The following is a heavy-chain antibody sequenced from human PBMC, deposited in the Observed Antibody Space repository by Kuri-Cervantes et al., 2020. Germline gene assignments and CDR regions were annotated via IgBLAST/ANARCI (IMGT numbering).Heavy chain of an antibody. D-gene: IGHD3-3*01. CDR1: GGSISSGSYY. CDR3: ARDSTYYDFWSGYFGSPDFPNWFDP. Sequence: SETLSLTCTVSGGSISSGSYYWSWIRQPAGKGLEWIGRIYTSGSTNYNPSLKSRVTMSVDTSKNQFSLKLSSVTAADTAVYYCARDSTYYDFWSGYFGSPDFPNWFDPWGQGTLVTVSS. CDR2: IYTSGST. V-gene: IGHV4-61*02. J-gene: IGHJ5*02.